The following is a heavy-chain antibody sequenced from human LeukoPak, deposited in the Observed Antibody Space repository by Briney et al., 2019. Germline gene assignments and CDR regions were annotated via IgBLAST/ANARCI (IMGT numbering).Heavy chain of an antibody. V-gene: IGHV4-59*08. CDR3: ARRLPDAFDI. CDR1: GGSISSYY. CDR2: IYYSGST. J-gene: IGHJ3*02. Sequence: SETLSLTCTVSGGSISSYYWTWIRQPPGKGLEWIGQIYYSGSTYYNPSLKSRVTISVDTSKNQFSLKLSSVTAADTAVYYCARRLPDAFDIWGQGTMVTVSS.